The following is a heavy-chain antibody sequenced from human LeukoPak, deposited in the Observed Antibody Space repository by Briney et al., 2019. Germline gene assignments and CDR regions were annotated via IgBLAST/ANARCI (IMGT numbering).Heavy chain of an antibody. V-gene: IGHV1-2*02. D-gene: IGHD3-3*01. CDR3: ARDWRDYYFDY. J-gene: IGHJ4*02. CDR2: INPNTGDT. Sequence: AAVKVSCKASGYTFTGYHMHWVRQAPGQGLEWMGWINPNTGDTNYAQKFQGRVTMTRDTSISTAYIELSRLRSDDTAVYYCARDWRDYYFDYWGQGTLVTASS. CDR1: GYTFTGYH.